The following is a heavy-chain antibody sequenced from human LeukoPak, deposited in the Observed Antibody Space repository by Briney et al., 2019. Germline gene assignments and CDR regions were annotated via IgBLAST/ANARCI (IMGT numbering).Heavy chain of an antibody. Sequence: PSETLSLTCIVSGGSINNYYWGWIRRPPGRGLEYIGHIYYTGKTDYNPSFKSRVTMSVDTSKNQLSLKLNFLTAADTAVYYCARWDCSSGTCYYLDYWGQGTLVIVSS. CDR2: IYYTGKT. D-gene: IGHD2-15*01. CDR1: GGSINNYY. V-gene: IGHV4-59*01. CDR3: ARWDCSSGTCYYLDY. J-gene: IGHJ4*02.